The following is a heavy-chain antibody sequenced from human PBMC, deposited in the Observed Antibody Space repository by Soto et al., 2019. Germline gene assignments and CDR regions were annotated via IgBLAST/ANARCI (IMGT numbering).Heavy chain of an antibody. J-gene: IGHJ3*02. CDR1: GGSISSYY. D-gene: IGHD3-9*01. CDR2: IYYSGRT. V-gene: IGHV4-59*01. Sequence: QVQLQESGPGLVKPSETLSLTCTVSGGSISSYYWSWIRQPPGKGLEWIGYIYYSGRTNYNSSLKSRVTISVDTSKNQFSLKLSSVTAADTAVYYCARALILTGYYIHDAFDIWGQGTMVTVSS. CDR3: ARALILTGYYIHDAFDI.